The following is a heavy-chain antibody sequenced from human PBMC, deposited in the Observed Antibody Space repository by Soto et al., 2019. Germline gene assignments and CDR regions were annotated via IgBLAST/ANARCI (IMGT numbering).Heavy chain of an antibody. J-gene: IGHJ6*02. CDR2: INPSGGST. D-gene: IGHD3-22*01. CDR1: GYTFTSYY. V-gene: IGHV1-46*01. CDR3: ASYYYDSSGSTAPTGYYGMDV. Sequence: GASVKVSCKASGYTFTSYYMHWVRQAPGQGLEWMGIINPSGGSTSYAQKFQGRVTMTRDTSTSTVYMELSSLRSEDTAVYYCASYYYDSSGSTAPTGYYGMDVWGQGTTVTVSS.